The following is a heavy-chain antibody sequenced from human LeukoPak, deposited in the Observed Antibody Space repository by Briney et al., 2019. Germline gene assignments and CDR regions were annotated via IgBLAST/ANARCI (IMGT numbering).Heavy chain of an antibody. J-gene: IGHJ4*02. CDR2: ISYSGST. Sequence: SETLSLTCTVSGGSINSGSYYWGWIRQPPGMGLDWIVTISYSGSTYYNPSLKSRVTISVDTSKNQFSLKLSSVTAADTAVYYCARHFRVGYCSGGSCSQIDYWGQGTLVTVSS. CDR1: GGSINSGSYY. CDR3: ARHFRVGYCSGGSCSQIDY. D-gene: IGHD2-15*01. V-gene: IGHV4-39*01.